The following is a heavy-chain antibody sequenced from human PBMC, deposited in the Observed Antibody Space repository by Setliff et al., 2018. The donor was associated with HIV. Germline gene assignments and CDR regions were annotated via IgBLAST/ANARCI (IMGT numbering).Heavy chain of an antibody. CDR2: ISWNSDSI. J-gene: IGHJ4*02. CDR3: VKGYDVLTANPDS. CDR1: GFTFSSYG. Sequence: GGSLRLSCAASGFTFSSYGMHWVRQRPGKGLEWVSGISWNSDSIAYADSVRGRFTISRDNAKNSLYLQMNSLRPEDTAFYYCVKGYDVLTANPDSWGQGTLVTVSS. D-gene: IGHD3-9*01. V-gene: IGHV3-9*01.